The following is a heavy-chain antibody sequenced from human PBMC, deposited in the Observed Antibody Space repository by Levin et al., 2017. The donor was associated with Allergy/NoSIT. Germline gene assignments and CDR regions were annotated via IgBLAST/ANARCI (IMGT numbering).Heavy chain of an antibody. D-gene: IGHD2-2*01. CDR3: VRGIPDRYGLDV. V-gene: IGHV4-4*02. Sequence: SCAVSGGSISNYQWWSWVRQPPGKGLEWIGEVYPSGSTHYNPSLKSRVTISIDKSNNEFSLKLSSVTAADTALYYCVRGIPDRYGLDVWGQGTTVT. J-gene: IGHJ6*02. CDR1: GGSISNYQW. CDR2: VYPSGST.